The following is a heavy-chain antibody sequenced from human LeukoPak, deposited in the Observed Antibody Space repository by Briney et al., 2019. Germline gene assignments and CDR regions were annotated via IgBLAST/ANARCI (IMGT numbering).Heavy chain of an antibody. V-gene: IGHV4-34*01. CDR2: INHSGST. CDR1: GGSFSGYY. Sequence: PSETLSLTCAVYGGSFSGYYWSWIRQPPGKGLEWIGEINHSGSTNYNPSLKSRVTISVDTSKNQFSLKLSSVTAADTAVYYRSRESTVIWFDPWGQGTLVTVSS. CDR3: SRESTVIWFDP. J-gene: IGHJ5*02. D-gene: IGHD4-11*01.